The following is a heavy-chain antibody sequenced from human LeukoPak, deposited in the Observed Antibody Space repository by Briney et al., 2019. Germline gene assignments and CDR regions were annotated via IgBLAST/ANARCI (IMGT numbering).Heavy chain of an antibody. Sequence: GGSLRLSCAASGFTFSSYAMSWVRQDPGKGLEWVSAISGSGGSTYYADSVKGRFTISRDNSKNTLYLQMNSLRAEDTAVYYCASSFAGFLTGLIIHLGWFDPWGQGTLVTVSS. J-gene: IGHJ5*02. CDR1: GFTFSSYA. CDR3: ASSFAGFLTGLIIHLGWFDP. V-gene: IGHV3-23*01. CDR2: ISGSGGST. D-gene: IGHD3-9*01.